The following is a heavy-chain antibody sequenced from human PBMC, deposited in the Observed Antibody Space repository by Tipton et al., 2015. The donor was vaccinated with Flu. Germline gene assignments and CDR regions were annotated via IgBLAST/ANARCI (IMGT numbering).Heavy chain of an antibody. J-gene: IGHJ4*02. V-gene: IGHV5-51*03. CDR2: IYPVDSDT. CDR3: VRTSDLLTCYPVPGFDY. CDR1: GYRFTSYW. Sequence: QLVQSGAEVKKPGESLKISCKGSGYRFTSYWIGWVRQVPGKGLEWMGIIYPVDSDTRYSPSFQGQVSISADKSTSTAYLQWYSLKASDSALYYCVRTSDLLTCYPVPGFDYWGRGTLVTVSS. D-gene: IGHD3-9*01.